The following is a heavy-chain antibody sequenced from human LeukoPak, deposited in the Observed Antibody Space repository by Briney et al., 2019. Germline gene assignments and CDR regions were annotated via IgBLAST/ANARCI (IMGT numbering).Heavy chain of an antibody. CDR1: GDSITSNY. CDR3: ARNYYDTKKPWD. J-gene: IGHJ4*02. Sequence: SETLSLTCTVSGDSITSNYWSWVRQPAGKGLEWIGRIYSSGSANYNPSLKSRVTMSVDTSKNQLSLMLTSVTAADTAVYFCARNYYDTKKPWDWGQGTLVTVSS. D-gene: IGHD3-22*01. V-gene: IGHV4-4*07. CDR2: IYSSGSA.